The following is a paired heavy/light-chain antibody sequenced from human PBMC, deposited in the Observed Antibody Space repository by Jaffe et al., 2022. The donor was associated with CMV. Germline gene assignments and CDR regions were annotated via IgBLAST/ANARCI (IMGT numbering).Heavy chain of an antibody. Sequence: EVQLVGSGGGLVQPGGSLRLSCEASGFTFTSYEMNWVRQAPGKGLEWVSYISSSGTSIRYADSVKGRFTISRDNAKNSLSLQMNSLRAEDTAVYYCAREFSGYDYDYYHYMDVWGEGTTVTVS. CDR3: AREFSGYDYDYYHYMDV. CDR2: ISSSGTSI. D-gene: IGHD5-12*01. CDR1: GFTFTSYE. V-gene: IGHV3-48*03. J-gene: IGHJ6*03.
Light chain of an antibody. J-gene: IGLJ2*01. V-gene: IGLV2-8*01. CDR1: SSDIGGYNYGSYY. CDR3: SSYSGSNNFEKV. CDR2: EVS. Sequence: QSALTQPPSASGSPGQSVTISCTGTSSDIGGYNYGSYYVSWYQQHPGKAPKLLIYEVSKRPSGVPDRFSGSKSGNTASLTVSGLQAEDEADYYCSSYSGSNNFEKVFGGGTKLTVL.